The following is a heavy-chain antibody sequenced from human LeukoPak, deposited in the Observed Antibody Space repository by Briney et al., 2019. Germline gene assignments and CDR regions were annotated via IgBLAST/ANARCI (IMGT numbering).Heavy chain of an antibody. CDR3: AKDPATIRYCSSTSCA. D-gene: IGHD2-2*01. CDR1: GFTFSSYA. J-gene: IGHJ4*02. CDR2: ISGSGGST. V-gene: IGHV3-23*01. Sequence: GGSLRLFCAASGFTFSSYAMSWVRQAPGKGLEWVSAISGSGGSTYYADSVKGRFTISRDNSKNTLYLQMNSLRAEDTAVYYCAKDPATIRYCSSTSCAWGQGTLVTVSS.